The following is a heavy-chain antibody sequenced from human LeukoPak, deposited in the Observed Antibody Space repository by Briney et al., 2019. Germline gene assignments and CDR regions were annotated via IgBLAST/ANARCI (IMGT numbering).Heavy chain of an antibody. CDR1: GGSFSNYY. V-gene: IGHV4-59*01. CDR3: ARDNWNVGAFDI. J-gene: IGHJ3*02. CDR2: IYYSGST. Sequence: SETLSLTCPVYGGSFSNYYWSWIRQPPGKGLEWIGYIYYSGSTNYNPSLKSRVTISVDTSKNQFSLKLSSVTAADTAVYYCARDNWNVGAFDIWGQGTMVTVSS. D-gene: IGHD1-20*01.